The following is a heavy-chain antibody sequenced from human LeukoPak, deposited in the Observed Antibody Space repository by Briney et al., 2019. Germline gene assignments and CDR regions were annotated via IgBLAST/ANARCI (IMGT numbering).Heavy chain of an antibody. D-gene: IGHD2-2*01. CDR2: SRNKANSYTT. J-gene: IGHJ3*02. Sequence: GGSLRLSCAASGFTFSDHYKDWVRQAPGKGLEWVGRSRNKANSYTTEYAASVKGRFTISRDDSKNSLYLQMSSLKSEDTSVYYCARGYHSFDIWGQGTKVTVSS. V-gene: IGHV3-72*01. CDR3: ARGYHSFDI. CDR1: GFTFSDHY.